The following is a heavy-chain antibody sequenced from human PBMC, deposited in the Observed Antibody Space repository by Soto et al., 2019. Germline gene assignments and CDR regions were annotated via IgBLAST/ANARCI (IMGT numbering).Heavy chain of an antibody. CDR3: ARQNSGWSYYFDF. D-gene: IGHD6-19*01. CDR2: ISSDGSTK. J-gene: IGHJ4*02. Sequence: QVQLVESGGGVVQPGRSLRLSCAASGFTFSDYVMHWVRQAPGKGLEWVAVISSDGSTKYYTDSMKGRFTISRDNSKDTLYLQMNNLRAGDTAVCYCARQNSGWSYYFDFWGQGTLVTVSS. V-gene: IGHV3-30-3*01. CDR1: GFTFSDYV.